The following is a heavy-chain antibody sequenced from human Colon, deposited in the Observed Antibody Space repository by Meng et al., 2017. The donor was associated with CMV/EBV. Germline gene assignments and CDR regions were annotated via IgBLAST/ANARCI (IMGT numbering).Heavy chain of an antibody. D-gene: IGHD4-17*01. Sequence: SCAASGFSFSSSSMLWVRQAPGKGLEYVAGISSDGRNKYYADSLKGRFTISRDNSKNTLYLEMGSLRPEDMAVYYCATDPSTVTTNYWGRGTLVTVSS. CDR2: ISSDGRNK. J-gene: IGHJ4*02. CDR3: ATDPSTVTTNY. V-gene: IGHV3-64*02. CDR1: GFSFSSSS.